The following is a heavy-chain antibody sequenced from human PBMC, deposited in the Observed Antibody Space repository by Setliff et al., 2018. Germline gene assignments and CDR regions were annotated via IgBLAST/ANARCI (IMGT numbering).Heavy chain of an antibody. CDR2: INHSGST. CDR1: DGSFSDYY. J-gene: IGHJ3*02. Sequence: SETLSLTCAVYDGSFSDYYWSWIRQPPGKGLEWIGEINHSGSTNYKSSLKSRVTISVDTSKNQFSLKLNSVTAAGTAVYYCARRWNFGPYGSGIHDAFDMWGQGTMVTVSS. V-gene: IGHV4-34*01. D-gene: IGHD3-10*01. CDR3: ARRWNFGPYGSGIHDAFDM.